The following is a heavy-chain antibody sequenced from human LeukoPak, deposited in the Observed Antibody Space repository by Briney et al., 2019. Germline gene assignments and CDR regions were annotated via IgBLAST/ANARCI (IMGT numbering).Heavy chain of an antibody. CDR3: AELGITMIGGV. D-gene: IGHD3-10*02. CDR2: ISDSGGST. CDR1: GFTFSSGA. J-gene: IGHJ6*04. V-gene: IGHV3-23*01. Sequence: GGSLRLSCVASGFTFSSGAMGWVRQGPGKGLEWVSTISDSGGSTYYADSVKGRFTISRDNSKNTLYLQMNSLRAEDTAVYYCAELGITMIGGVWGKGSTVTISS.